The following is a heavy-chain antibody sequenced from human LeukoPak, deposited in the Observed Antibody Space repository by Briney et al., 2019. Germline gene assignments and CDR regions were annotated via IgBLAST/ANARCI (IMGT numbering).Heavy chain of an antibody. D-gene: IGHD3-10*01. Sequence: ASVKVSCKASGYTFTSYYMHWVRQAPGQGLEWMGIINPSGGSTSYAQKFQGRVTMTRDTSISTAYMELSRLRSDDTAVYYCAREDKSGMISGYWGQGTLVTVSS. CDR2: INPSGGST. CDR1: GYTFTSYY. CDR3: AREDKSGMISGY. V-gene: IGHV1-46*01. J-gene: IGHJ4*02.